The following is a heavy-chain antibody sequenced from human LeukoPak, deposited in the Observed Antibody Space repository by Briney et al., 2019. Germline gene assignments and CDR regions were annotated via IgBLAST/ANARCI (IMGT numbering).Heavy chain of an antibody. D-gene: IGHD1-1*01. V-gene: IGHV4-59*08. CDR1: GGSISSYY. CDR3: ARTNWHYYYMDV. CDR2: IYYSGST. J-gene: IGHJ6*03. Sequence: SETLSLTCTVSGGSISSYYWSWIRQPPGKGLEWIGYIYYSGSTNYNPSLKSRVTISVDTSKNQFSLKLSSVTAADTAVYYCARTNWHYYYMDVWGKGTTVTVSS.